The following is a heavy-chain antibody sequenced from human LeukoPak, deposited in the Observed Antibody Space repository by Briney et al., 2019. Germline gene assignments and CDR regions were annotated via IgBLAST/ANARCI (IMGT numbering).Heavy chain of an antibody. V-gene: IGHV1-46*01. CDR3: ARGPIVVVPAAIVSERTSSIHYYYYYMDV. CDR1: GYTFTGHY. Sequence: ASVKVSCKASGYTFTGHYMHWVRQAPGQGLEWMGIINPSGGSTSYAQKFQGRVTMTRDTSTSTVYMELSSLRSEDTAVYYCARGPIVVVPAAIVSERTSSIHYYYYYMDVWGKGTTVTISS. CDR2: INPSGGST. J-gene: IGHJ6*03. D-gene: IGHD2-2*01.